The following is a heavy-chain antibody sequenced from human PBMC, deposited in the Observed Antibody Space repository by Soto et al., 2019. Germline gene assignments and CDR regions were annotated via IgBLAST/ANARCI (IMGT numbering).Heavy chain of an antibody. D-gene: IGHD6-13*01. V-gene: IGHV3-30*18. CDR2: ISYDGSNK. CDR3: AKEPLAAAGTTLDY. Sequence: QVQLVESGGGVVQPGRSLRLSCAASGFTFSSYGMHWVRQAQGKGLEWVAVISYDGSNKYYADSVKGRFTISRDNSKNTLYLQMNSLRAEDTAVYYCAKEPLAAAGTTLDYWGQGTLVTVSS. CDR1: GFTFSSYG. J-gene: IGHJ4*02.